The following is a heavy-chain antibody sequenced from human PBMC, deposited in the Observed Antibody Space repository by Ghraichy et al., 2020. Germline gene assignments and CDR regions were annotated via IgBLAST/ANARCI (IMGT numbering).Heavy chain of an antibody. CDR2: ISYDGSNK. J-gene: IGHJ3*02. CDR3: ARVRAIFGDDAFDI. V-gene: IGHV3-30-3*01. CDR1: GFTFSSYA. D-gene: IGHD3-3*01. Sequence: GGSLRLSCAASGFTFSSYAMHWVRQAPGKGLEWVAVISYDGSNKYYADSVKGRFTISRDNSKNTLYLQMNSLRAEDTAVYYCARVRAIFGDDAFDIWGQGTMVTVSS.